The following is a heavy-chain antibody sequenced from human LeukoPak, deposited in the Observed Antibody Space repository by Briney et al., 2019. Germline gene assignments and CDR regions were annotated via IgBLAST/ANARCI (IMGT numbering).Heavy chain of an antibody. CDR1: GYSISSGYY. Sequence: PSETLSLTCAVSGYSISSGYYWGWIRQPPGKGLEWIGSIYHSGSTYHNPSLKSRVTISVDTSKNQFSLKLSSVTAADTAVYYCARLQNDFWSGYVYYFDYWGQGTLVTVSS. CDR3: ARLQNDFWSGYVYYFDY. V-gene: IGHV4-38-2*01. J-gene: IGHJ4*02. D-gene: IGHD3-3*01. CDR2: IYHSGST.